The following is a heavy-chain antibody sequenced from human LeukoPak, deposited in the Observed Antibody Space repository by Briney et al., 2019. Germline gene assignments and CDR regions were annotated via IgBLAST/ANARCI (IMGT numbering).Heavy chain of an antibody. CDR1: GGPISSGSYY. D-gene: IGHD3-22*01. V-gene: IGHV4-61*02. J-gene: IGHJ4*02. CDR3: ARGIGYYDSSGYHQDY. Sequence: ASETLSLTCTVSGGPISSGSYYWSWIRQPAGKGLEWIGRIYTSGSTNYNPSLKSRVTISVDTSKNQFSLKLSSVTAADTAVYYCARGIGYYDSSGYHQDYWGQGTLVTVSS. CDR2: IYTSGST.